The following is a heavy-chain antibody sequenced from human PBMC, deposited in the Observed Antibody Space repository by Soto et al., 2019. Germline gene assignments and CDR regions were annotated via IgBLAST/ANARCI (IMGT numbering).Heavy chain of an antibody. CDR1: GFTFSSYG. Sequence: QVQLVESGGGVVQPGRSLRLSCAASGFTFSSYGMHWVRQAPGKGLEWVAVISYDGSNKYYADSMKGRFTISRDNSKNTLYLQMNSLRAEDTAVYYCAKDVWFGETPNGMDVWGQGTTVTVSS. CDR3: AKDVWFGETPNGMDV. J-gene: IGHJ6*02. D-gene: IGHD3-10*01. V-gene: IGHV3-30*18. CDR2: ISYDGSNK.